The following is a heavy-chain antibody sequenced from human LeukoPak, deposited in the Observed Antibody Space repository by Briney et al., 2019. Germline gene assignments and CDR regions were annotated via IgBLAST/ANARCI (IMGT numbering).Heavy chain of an antibody. CDR1: GFTFSSYS. CDR3: AKNVRYPPVDY. CDR2: ISSSSSYI. Sequence: GGSLRLSCAASGFTFSSYSMNWVRQAPGKGLEWVSSISSSSSYIYYADSVKGRFTISRDNSKNTLYLQMNSLRAEDTAVYYCAKNVRYPPVDYWGQGTLVTVSS. J-gene: IGHJ4*02. D-gene: IGHD3-16*02. V-gene: IGHV3-21*04.